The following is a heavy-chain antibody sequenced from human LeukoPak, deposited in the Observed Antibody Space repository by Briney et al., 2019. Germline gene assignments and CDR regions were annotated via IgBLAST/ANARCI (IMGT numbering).Heavy chain of an antibody. J-gene: IGHJ6*03. D-gene: IGHD6-13*01. Sequence: ASVKVSCKASGYTFTGYYMHWVRQAPGQGLEWMGWINPNSGGTNYAQKFQGRVTMTRDTSISTAYMELSRLRSDDTAVYYCARDPGRYSSTSWGVGPYYYYYYMDVWGKGTTVTISS. V-gene: IGHV1-2*02. CDR2: INPNSGGT. CDR3: ARDPGRYSSTSWGVGPYYYYYYMDV. CDR1: GYTFTGYY.